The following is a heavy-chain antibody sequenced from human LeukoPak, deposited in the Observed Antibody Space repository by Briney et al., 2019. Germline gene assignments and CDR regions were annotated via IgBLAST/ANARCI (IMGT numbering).Heavy chain of an antibody. Sequence: PSETLSLTCTVSGGSISSYYWSWIRQPPGKGLEWIGYIYYSGSTNYNPSLESRVTISVDTSKNQFSLKLTSVTAADTAVYYCARIPNYYDSSGYFDYWGQGTLVTVSS. CDR3: ARIPNYYDSSGYFDY. V-gene: IGHV4-59*01. CDR1: GGSISSYY. CDR2: IYYSGST. D-gene: IGHD3-22*01. J-gene: IGHJ4*02.